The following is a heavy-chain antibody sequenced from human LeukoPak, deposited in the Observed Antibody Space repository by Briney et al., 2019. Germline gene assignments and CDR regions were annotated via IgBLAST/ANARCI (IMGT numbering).Heavy chain of an antibody. CDR3: TSLPFGSSTGSFGWFDP. D-gene: IGHD2-2*01. J-gene: IGHJ5*02. CDR1: AGSISSSC. CDR2: INHSGGT. V-gene: IGHV4-59*01. Sequence: PSETLSLTCTVSAGSISSSCWNWVRQPPGQGLEWIGYINHSGGTKYNPSLESRVTISIDTSKNQFSLKLRSVTVADTAVYYCTSLPFGSSTGSFGWFDPWGQGTLVTVSS.